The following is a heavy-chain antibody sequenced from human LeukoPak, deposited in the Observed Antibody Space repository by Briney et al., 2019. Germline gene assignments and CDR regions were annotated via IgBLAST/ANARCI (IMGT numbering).Heavy chain of an antibody. CDR2: IRSKANSCAT. CDR1: GFTFSGSA. Sequence: PGGSLRLSCAASGFTFSGSAMHWVRQASGKGLEWVGRIRSKANSCATAYAASVKGRFTISRDDSKNTAYLQMNSLKTEDTAVYYCTRPTPSARGYNLGDYWGQGTLVTVSS. V-gene: IGHV3-73*01. CDR3: TRPTPSARGYNLGDY. D-gene: IGHD5-24*01. J-gene: IGHJ4*02.